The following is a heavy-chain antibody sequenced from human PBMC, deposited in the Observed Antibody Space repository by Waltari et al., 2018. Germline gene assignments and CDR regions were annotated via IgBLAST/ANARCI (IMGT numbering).Heavy chain of an antibody. D-gene: IGHD1-1*01. CDR1: GFTFSHYG. V-gene: IGHV3-30*02. Sequence: QVQLVESGGGVVQPGGSLRLSCAASGFTFSHYGMHWVRQAPGKGLEWVTFIRFDVSKQSSAYSVMCRFTVSRDNSRNTLYLQMSSLIVEYTSVYYCAKEKNNFPQYGGGPFDYWGQGTLVTVSS. J-gene: IGHJ4*02. CDR3: AKEKNNFPQYGGGPFDY. CDR2: IRFDVSKQ.